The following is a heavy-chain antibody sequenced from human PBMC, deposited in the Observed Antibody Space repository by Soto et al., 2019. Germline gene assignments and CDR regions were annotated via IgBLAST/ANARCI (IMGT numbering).Heavy chain of an antibody. J-gene: IGHJ6*02. V-gene: IGHV3-21*01. CDR3: TRGFGEGYYGMDV. Sequence: PGGSLRLSCAASGFTFSSYSMNWVRQAPGKGLEWVSSISSNNIYTYYADSVKGRFTISRDNAKNSLYLQMNSLRAEDTAVYYCTRGFGEGYYGMDVWGQGTTVTVSS. CDR1: GFTFSSYS. CDR2: ISSNNIYT. D-gene: IGHD3-10*01.